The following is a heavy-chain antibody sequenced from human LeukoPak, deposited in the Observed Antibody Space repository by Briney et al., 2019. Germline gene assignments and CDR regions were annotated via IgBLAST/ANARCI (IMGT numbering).Heavy chain of an antibody. J-gene: IGHJ6*03. CDR3: AGQKYCSGCSCYREDYYYMDV. V-gene: IGHV4-39*01. CDR1: GGSISSSSYY. Sequence: SETLSLTCTVSGGSISSSSYYWGWIRQPPGQGLEWIGSIYYSGSTYYNPSLKSRVTIYVDTSKNQFSLKLSSVTAAATAVSYCAGQKYCSGCSCYREDYYYMDVWGKGTTVTVSS. CDR2: IYYSGST. D-gene: IGHD2-15*01.